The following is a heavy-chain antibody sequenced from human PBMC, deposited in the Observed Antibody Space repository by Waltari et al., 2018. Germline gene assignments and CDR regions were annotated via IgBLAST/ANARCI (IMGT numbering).Heavy chain of an antibody. Sequence: QVQLQELGSGLVKPSQTLSLTRTVSVGSISSGGSYWSRNRQHPGKGLEWFGYIYYSGTTYYNPSLKSRGTISVDTSKNQFSLKLSSVTAADTAVYYCARGYSSSWYIQFDYWGQGTLVTVSS. J-gene: IGHJ4*02. CDR1: VGSISSGGSY. CDR2: IYYSGTT. CDR3: ARGYSSSWYIQFDY. D-gene: IGHD6-13*01. V-gene: IGHV4-31*03.